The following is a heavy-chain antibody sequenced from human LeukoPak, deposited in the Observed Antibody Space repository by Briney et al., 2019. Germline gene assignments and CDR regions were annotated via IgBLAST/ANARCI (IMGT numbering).Heavy chain of an antibody. CDR2: VYSSGST. CDR3: ARDQPYYYDIWGWFDP. Sequence: SETLSLTCTVSGGSISSYYWGWIRQPPGKGLEWIGSVYSSGSTFYNPSLKSRVTMSVDTSKNRFSLHLTSVTAADTAVYYCARDQPYYYDIWGWFDPWGQGTLVTVSP. J-gene: IGHJ5*02. D-gene: IGHD3-22*01. CDR1: GGSISSYY. V-gene: IGHV4-39*07.